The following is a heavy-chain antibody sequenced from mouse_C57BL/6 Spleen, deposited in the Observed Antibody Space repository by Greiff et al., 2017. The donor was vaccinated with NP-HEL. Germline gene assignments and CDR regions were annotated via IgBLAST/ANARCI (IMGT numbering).Heavy chain of an antibody. J-gene: IGHJ2*01. D-gene: IGHD2-5*01. CDR1: GYTFTSYW. CDR2: IDPSDSYT. V-gene: IGHV1-59*01. Sequence: QVQLQQPGAELVRPGTSVKLSCKASGYTFTSYWMHWVKQRPGQGLEWIGVIDPSDSYTNYNQKFKGKATLTVDTSSSTAYMRLSSLTSEDSAVYYCASSYSNYFDYWGQGTTLTVSS. CDR3: ASSYSNYFDY.